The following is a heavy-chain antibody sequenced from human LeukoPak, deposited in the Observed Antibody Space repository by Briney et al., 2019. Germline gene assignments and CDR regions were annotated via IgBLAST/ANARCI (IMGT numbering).Heavy chain of an antibody. CDR2: ISGSGGST. V-gene: IGHV3-23*01. CDR3: AREGSMVRGVLIGYYYGMDV. Sequence: GGSLRLSCAASGFTFSSYAMSWVRQAPGKGLEWVSAISGSGGSTYYADSVKGRFTISRDNAKNSLYLQMNSLRAEDTAVYYCAREGSMVRGVLIGYYYGMDVWGQGTTVTVSS. D-gene: IGHD3-10*01. J-gene: IGHJ6*02. CDR1: GFTFSSYA.